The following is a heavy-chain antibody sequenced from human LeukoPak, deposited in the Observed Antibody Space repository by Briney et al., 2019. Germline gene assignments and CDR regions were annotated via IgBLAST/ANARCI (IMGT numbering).Heavy chain of an antibody. V-gene: IGHV4-59*05. Sequence: SETLSLTCTVSGGSISSYYWSWIRQPPGKGLEWIGSIYYSGSTYYNPSLKSRVTISVDTSKNQFSLKLSSVTAADTAVYYCARHRPLYYLGVGDAFDIWGQGTMVTVSS. J-gene: IGHJ3*02. CDR1: GGSISSYY. CDR2: IYYSGST. D-gene: IGHD3-10*01. CDR3: ARHRPLYYLGVGDAFDI.